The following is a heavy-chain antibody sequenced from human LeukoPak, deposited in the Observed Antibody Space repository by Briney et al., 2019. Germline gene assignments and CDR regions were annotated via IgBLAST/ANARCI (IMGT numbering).Heavy chain of an antibody. V-gene: IGHV3-53*01. J-gene: IGHJ6*02. D-gene: IGHD1-1*01. Sequence: PGASLRLSRAASGFTVSSNYMSCARQAPGKGLEWDSVIYIVGPTSTADPVKGRFTIARDNSKNTLYLQMNSLRAEDTAVYYCARERVGQLYYYGMGVWGQGTTVTVSS. CDR1: GFTVSSNY. CDR3: ARERVGQLYYYGMGV. CDR2: IYIVGPT.